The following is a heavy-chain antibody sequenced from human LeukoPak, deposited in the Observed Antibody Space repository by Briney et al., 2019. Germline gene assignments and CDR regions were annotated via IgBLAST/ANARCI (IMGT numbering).Heavy chain of an antibody. CDR3: AKDIRWELLHAFDI. V-gene: IGHV3-9*03. CDR1: GFTFDDYA. J-gene: IGHJ3*02. Sequence: GRSLRLSCAASGFTFDDYAMHWVRQAPGKGLEWVSGISWNSGSIGYADSVKGRFTISRDNARNSLYLQMNSLRAEDMALYYCAKDIRWELLHAFDIWGQGTMVTVSS. CDR2: ISWNSGSI. D-gene: IGHD1-26*01.